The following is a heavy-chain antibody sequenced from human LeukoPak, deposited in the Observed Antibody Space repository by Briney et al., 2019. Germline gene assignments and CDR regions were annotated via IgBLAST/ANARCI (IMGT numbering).Heavy chain of an antibody. Sequence: SETLSLTCTVSGGSVSSGSYYWSWIRQPPGKGLEWIGYIYYSGSTNYNPSLKSRVTISVDTSKNQFSLKLSSVTAADTAVYYCARDPAGGSYQFDYWGQGTLVTVSS. CDR1: GGSVSSGSYY. CDR3: ARDPAGGSYQFDY. V-gene: IGHV4-61*01. D-gene: IGHD1-26*01. CDR2: IYYSGST. J-gene: IGHJ4*02.